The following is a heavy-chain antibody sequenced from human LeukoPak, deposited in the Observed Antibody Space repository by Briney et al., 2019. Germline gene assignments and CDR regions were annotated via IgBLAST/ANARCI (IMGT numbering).Heavy chain of an antibody. Sequence: VASVKVSCKASGYTFTGYYMHWVRQAPGQGLEWMGWINPNSGGTNYAQKFQGRVTMTRDTSISTAYMELSRLRSDDTAVYYCARGGTGLHPYTYFDYWGQGTLVTVSS. CDR1: GYTFTGYY. J-gene: IGHJ4*02. CDR3: ARGGTGLHPYTYFDY. CDR2: INPNSGGT. V-gene: IGHV1-2*02. D-gene: IGHD3/OR15-3a*01.